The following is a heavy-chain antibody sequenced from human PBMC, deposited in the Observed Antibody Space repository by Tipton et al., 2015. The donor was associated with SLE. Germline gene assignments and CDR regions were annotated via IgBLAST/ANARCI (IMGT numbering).Heavy chain of an antibody. CDR2: VSHGGST. J-gene: IGHJ5*02. D-gene: IGHD3-3*01. V-gene: IGHV4-38-2*02. CDR3: ARLEDPFGIFGVPKGWFDP. Sequence: TLSLTCTVSGYSISSDYYWGWIRQPPGKGLEWIGSVSHGGSTYYNPSLNSRVTMSVDTSQNQFSLNLGYVTAADTAVYYCARLEDPFGIFGVPKGWFDPWGQGTLVTVSS. CDR1: GYSISSDYY.